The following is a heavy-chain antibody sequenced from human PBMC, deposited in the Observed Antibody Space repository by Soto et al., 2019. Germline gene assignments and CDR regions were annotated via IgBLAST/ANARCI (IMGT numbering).Heavy chain of an antibody. J-gene: IGHJ4*02. CDR2: ISYDGSSK. Sequence: GGSLRLSCAASGFTFSNYGMHWVRQAPGKGLEWVAVISYDGSSKYYADSVKGRFTISRDNSKNTLYLQMNSLRAEETAVYYCAKAGPLIGYYKGALNSWGQGTLVTVSS. CDR1: GFTFSNYG. CDR3: AKAGPLIGYYKGALNS. D-gene: IGHD3-9*01. V-gene: IGHV3-30*18.